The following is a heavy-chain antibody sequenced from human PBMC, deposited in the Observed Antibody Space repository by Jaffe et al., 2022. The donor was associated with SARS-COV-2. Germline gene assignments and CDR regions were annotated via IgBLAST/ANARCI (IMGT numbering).Heavy chain of an antibody. CDR2: IKSKADGETI. J-gene: IGHJ4*02. D-gene: IGHD3-10*01. CDR3: TTSLWSGEILKVDQ. CDR1: GFTFSSVY. Sequence: EVQLVESGGGLVQPGGSLRLSCAASGFTFSSVYMRWVRQAPGKGLEWVGRIKSKADGETIDYAVPVKARFTISRDDSKNTLYLQMNDLKTEDTAMYYCTTSLWSGEILKVDQWGQGTLVTVSS. V-gene: IGHV3-15*01.